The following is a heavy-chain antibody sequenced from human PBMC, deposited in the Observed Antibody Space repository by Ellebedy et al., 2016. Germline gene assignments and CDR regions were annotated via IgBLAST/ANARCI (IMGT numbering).Heavy chain of an antibody. V-gene: IGHV4-39*07. CDR2: IYYSGST. Sequence: SETLSLTXTVSGGSISSSSYYWGWIRQPPGKGLEWIGSIYYSGSTYYNPSLKSRVTISVDTSKNQFSLKLSSVTAADTAVYYCARFVGFGELWPSGYFDYWGQGTLVTVSS. D-gene: IGHD3-10*01. CDR1: GGSISSSSYY. CDR3: ARFVGFGELWPSGYFDY. J-gene: IGHJ4*02.